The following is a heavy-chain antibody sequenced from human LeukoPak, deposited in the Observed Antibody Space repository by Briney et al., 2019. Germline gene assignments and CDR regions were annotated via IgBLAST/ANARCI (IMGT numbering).Heavy chain of an antibody. CDR3: ARAKSDTAMVTLFDY. Sequence: GGSLRLSCAASGSTFSDYYMSWIRQAPGKGLEWVSYISSSGSTIYYADSVKGRFTISRDNAKNSLYLQMNSLRAEDTAVYYCARAKSDTAMVTLFDYWGQGTLVTVSS. V-gene: IGHV3-11*01. CDR2: ISSSGSTI. D-gene: IGHD5-18*01. J-gene: IGHJ4*02. CDR1: GSTFSDYY.